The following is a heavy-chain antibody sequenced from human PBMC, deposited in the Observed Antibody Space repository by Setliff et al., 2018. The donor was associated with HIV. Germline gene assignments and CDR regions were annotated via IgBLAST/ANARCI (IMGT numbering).Heavy chain of an antibody. V-gene: IGHV3-48*04. D-gene: IGHD1-7*01. J-gene: IGHJ3*02. CDR2: IGSSNHGI. CDR3: AKDGDYSNWDYDAFDI. Sequence: GGSLRLSCAASGFNFRSYGMTWVRQAPGKGLDWVARIGSSNHGIHYTASVQGRFTVSRDNAKNTVDLQMNSLRAEDTAVYYCAKDGDYSNWDYDAFDIWGQGTMVTVSS. CDR1: GFNFRSYG.